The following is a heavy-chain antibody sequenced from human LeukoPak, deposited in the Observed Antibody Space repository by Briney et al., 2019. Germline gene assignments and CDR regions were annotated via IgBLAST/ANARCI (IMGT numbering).Heavy chain of an antibody. D-gene: IGHD2-2*01. J-gene: IGHJ5*02. Sequence: RPGGSLRLSCAASGFTFDDYGMSWVRQAPGKGLEWVSGINWNGGSTGYADSVKGRFTISRDNSKNTLYLQMNSPRAEDTAVYYCAKKLVVVPAPTWGQGTLVTVSS. CDR1: GFTFDDYG. CDR3: AKKLVVVPAPT. V-gene: IGHV3-20*04. CDR2: INWNGGST.